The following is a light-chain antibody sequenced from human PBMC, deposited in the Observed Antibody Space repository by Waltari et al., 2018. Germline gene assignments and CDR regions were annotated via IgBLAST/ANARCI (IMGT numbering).Light chain of an antibody. J-gene: IGKJ2*01. CDR1: QRGSSY. Sequence: EIVLTQSPATLALSPGERATPSCRASQRGSSYLAWYQQKPGQAPRLLIYDASNRATGIPARFSGSGSGTDFTLTISSLEPEDFAVYYCQQCYSTPYTFGQGTKLEIK. CDR3: QQCYSTPYT. V-gene: IGKV3-11*01. CDR2: DAS.